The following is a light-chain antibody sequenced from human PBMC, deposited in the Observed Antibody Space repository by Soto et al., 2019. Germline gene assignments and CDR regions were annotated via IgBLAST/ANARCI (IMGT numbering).Light chain of an antibody. Sequence: EVVLTQSPATLSLSPGERATLSCRASQTVFNYLAWYQQKPGQAPRLLIYDTFNKATGVPARFSGSGSGTDFTLTINSLEPEDFAVYYWQQRSKWPWTLGQGTKVEVK. V-gene: IGKV3-11*01. CDR2: DTF. CDR3: QQRSKWPWT. J-gene: IGKJ1*01. CDR1: QTVFNY.